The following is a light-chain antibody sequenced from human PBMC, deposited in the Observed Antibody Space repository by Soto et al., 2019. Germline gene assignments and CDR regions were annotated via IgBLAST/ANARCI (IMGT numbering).Light chain of an antibody. CDR3: SSYTSSSTL. J-gene: IGLJ2*01. CDR1: SSDVGGYNY. Sequence: QSVLTQPASVSGSPGQSITISCTGTSSDVGGYNYVSWYQQHPGKAPKLMIYDVSNRPSGVSNRFSGSKSGNTASLTISGLQAEDEADYYCSSYTSSSTLFGGGTKVTV. V-gene: IGLV2-14*01. CDR2: DVS.